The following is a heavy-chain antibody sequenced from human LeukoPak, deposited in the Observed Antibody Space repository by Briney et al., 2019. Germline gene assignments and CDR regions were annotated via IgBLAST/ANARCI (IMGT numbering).Heavy chain of an antibody. D-gene: IGHD5-12*01. CDR2: TFHTGRT. J-gene: IGHJ1*01. Sequence: SETLSLTCSVSGGSIRSYYWSWIRQPPGKGLEWIGYTFHTGRTNYNPSLKSRVTISLDTSKNQFSLKVSSVTAADTAVYYCPSSSGYDSAVYFPHWGQGTLLTVSS. CDR1: GGSIRSYY. V-gene: IGHV4-59*12. CDR3: PSSSGYDSAVYFPH.